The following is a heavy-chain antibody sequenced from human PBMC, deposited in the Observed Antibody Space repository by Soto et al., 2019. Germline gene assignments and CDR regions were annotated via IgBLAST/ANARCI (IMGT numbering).Heavy chain of an antibody. Sequence: EVQLVESGGGLVKPGGSLRLSCAASGFSFSNYGMNWVRQAPGKGLEWVSSISSSSSYISYADSVNGRFTISRDNAKNSVYLQMNSLRAEDTAVYSCARSDCTSTSCYVFGFDPWGQGTLGTVAS. CDR3: ARSDCTSTSCYVFGFDP. V-gene: IGHV3-21*01. CDR2: ISSSSSYI. D-gene: IGHD2-2*01. CDR1: GFSFSNYG. J-gene: IGHJ5*02.